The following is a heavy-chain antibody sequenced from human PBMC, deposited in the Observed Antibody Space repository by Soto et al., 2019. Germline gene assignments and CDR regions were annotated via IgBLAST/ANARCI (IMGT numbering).Heavy chain of an antibody. D-gene: IGHD2-15*01. J-gene: IGHJ5*02. CDR2: IIPIFGTA. Sequence: QVQLVQSGAEVKKPGSSVKVSCKASGGTFSSYAISWVRQAPGQGLEWMGGIIPIFGTANYAQKFQGRVTITADESTSTAYMELSSLRSEDTAVYYCATDRFCSGGSCYSLGWFDPWGQETLVTVSS. CDR3: ATDRFCSGGSCYSLGWFDP. CDR1: GGTFSSYA. V-gene: IGHV1-69*01.